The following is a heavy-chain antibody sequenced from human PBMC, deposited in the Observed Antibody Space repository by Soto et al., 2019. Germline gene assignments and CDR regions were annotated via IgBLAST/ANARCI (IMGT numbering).Heavy chain of an antibody. V-gene: IGHV4-59*01. J-gene: IGHJ4*02. Sequence: QVQLQESGPGLVKPSETLSLTCTVSGGSISSYYWSWIRQPPGKGLEWIGYIYYSGSTNYNPSLKSRITISVNTAKNQFSLKLSSVAGADTAVYYCVRLGRDFWSGYSSFYFDYWGQGTLVTVSS. CDR2: IYYSGST. D-gene: IGHD3-3*01. CDR1: GGSISSYY. CDR3: VRLGRDFWSGYSSFYFDY.